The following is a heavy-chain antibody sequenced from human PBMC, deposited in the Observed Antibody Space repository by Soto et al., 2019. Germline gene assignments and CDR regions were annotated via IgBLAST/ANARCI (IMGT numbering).Heavy chain of an antibody. D-gene: IGHD3-10*01. V-gene: IGHV3-23*01. Sequence: EVQLLESGGGSVQPGGSLRLSCTASGFTFSGYAINWVRQAPGKGLEWVSAISASGGSTYYSDSVKGRFTISRDNSKNTLSLQMNSLRVEDTAVYQCVRGGGYYGSGTLPGMDVWGQGTTVTVSS. CDR2: ISASGGST. CDR3: VRGGGYYGSGTLPGMDV. CDR1: GFTFSGYA. J-gene: IGHJ6*02.